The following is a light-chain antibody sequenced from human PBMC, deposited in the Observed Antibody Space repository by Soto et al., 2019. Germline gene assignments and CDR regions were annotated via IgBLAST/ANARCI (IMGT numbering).Light chain of an antibody. CDR1: QSVLYSSNNKNY. Sequence: DIVMTQSPDSLAVSLGERATINCKSSQSVLYSSNNKNYLAWYQQKPGQPPKLLIYWASTRESGVPDRFSGSGSGTDFTLTTSSLQAEPVAVYYCQQYYSPPITFGGGTKVEIK. CDR3: QQYYSPPIT. CDR2: WAS. V-gene: IGKV4-1*01. J-gene: IGKJ4*01.